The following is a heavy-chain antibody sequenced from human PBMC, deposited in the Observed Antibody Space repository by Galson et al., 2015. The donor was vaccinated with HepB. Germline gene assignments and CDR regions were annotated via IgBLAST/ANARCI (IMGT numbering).Heavy chain of an antibody. V-gene: IGHV1-69*04. D-gene: IGHD4-23*01. CDR2: IIPILGIA. Sequence: SVKVSCKASGGTFSSYAISWVRQAPGQGLEWMGRIIPILGIANYAQKFQGRVTITADKSTSTAYMELSSLRSEDTAVYYCARVKLHGGNSGLIDYWGQGTLVTVSS. CDR1: GGTFSSYA. J-gene: IGHJ4*02. CDR3: ARVKLHGGNSGLIDY.